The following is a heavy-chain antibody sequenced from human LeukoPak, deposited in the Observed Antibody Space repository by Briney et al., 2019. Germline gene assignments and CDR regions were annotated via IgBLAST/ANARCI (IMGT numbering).Heavy chain of an antibody. CDR3: ARPNCGGDCYSDRGAFDI. Sequence: SVKVSCKASGGTFSRYAVTWVRQAPGQGLEWMGGIIPIFGTANYAQKFQGRVTITADESTSTVYMELSSLRSEDTAVYYCARPNCGGDCYSDRGAFDIWGQGTMVTVSS. J-gene: IGHJ3*02. V-gene: IGHV1-69*13. CDR2: IIPIFGTA. D-gene: IGHD2-21*02. CDR1: GGTFSRYA.